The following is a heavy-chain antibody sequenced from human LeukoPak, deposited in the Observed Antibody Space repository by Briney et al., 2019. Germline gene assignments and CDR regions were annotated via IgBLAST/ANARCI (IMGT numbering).Heavy chain of an antibody. V-gene: IGHV1-46*01. J-gene: IGHJ6*02. Sequence: ASVKVSCKASGYTFTSYYMHWVRQAPGQGLEWMGLIITSAGSTTYAQNFQGRVTLTRDTSTSTVYMEMSSLRSEDTAVYYCARDGATRNYYYGMDVWGQGTTVTVSS. D-gene: IGHD2-2*01. CDR2: IITSAGST. CDR1: GYTFTSYY. CDR3: ARDGATRNYYYGMDV.